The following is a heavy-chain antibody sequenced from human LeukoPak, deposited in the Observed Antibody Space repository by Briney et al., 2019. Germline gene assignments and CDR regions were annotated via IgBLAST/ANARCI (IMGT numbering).Heavy chain of an antibody. V-gene: IGHV4-34*01. Sequence: SETLSLTCAVYGGSFSGYYWSWIRQPPGKGLEWIGEINHSESTNYNPSLKSRVTISVDTSKNQFSLKLSSVTAADTAVYYCARSYRYSNHFDYWGQGTLVTVSS. CDR1: GGSFSGYY. CDR2: INHSEST. D-gene: IGHD4-11*01. J-gene: IGHJ4*02. CDR3: ARSYRYSNHFDY.